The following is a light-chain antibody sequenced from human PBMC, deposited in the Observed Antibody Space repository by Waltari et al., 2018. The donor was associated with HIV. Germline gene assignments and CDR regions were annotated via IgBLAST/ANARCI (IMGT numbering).Light chain of an antibody. CDR3: HQYFSAPWT. Sequence: IVMTLSPDSLAVSMGERATFNCKSSQSLLYSANNKNYLAWSQQKPGQPPKLLIYWASTRESGVPDRFSGSGSGTDFTLTISSLQADDVAVYYCHQYFSAPWTFGQGTKVEIK. V-gene: IGKV4-1*01. CDR1: QSLLYSANNKNY. CDR2: WAS. J-gene: IGKJ1*01.